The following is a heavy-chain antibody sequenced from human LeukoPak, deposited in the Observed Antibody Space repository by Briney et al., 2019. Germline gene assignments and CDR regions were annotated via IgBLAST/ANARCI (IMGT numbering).Heavy chain of an antibody. D-gene: IGHD6-19*01. Sequence: SETLSLTCTVSGGSISSSSYYWGWIRQPPGKGLEWIGSIYYSGSTYYNPSLKSRVTISVDTSKNQFSLKLSSVTAADTAVYYCARRRDSGWNDAFDIWGQGTMVTVSS. J-gene: IGHJ3*02. V-gene: IGHV4-39*07. CDR2: IYYSGST. CDR1: GGSISSSSYY. CDR3: ARRRDSGWNDAFDI.